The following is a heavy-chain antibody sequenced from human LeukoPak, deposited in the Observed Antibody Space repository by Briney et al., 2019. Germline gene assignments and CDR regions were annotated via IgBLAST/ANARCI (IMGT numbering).Heavy chain of an antibody. CDR1: GYSISSGYY. V-gene: IGHV4-38-2*02. D-gene: IGHD6-19*01. Sequence: PSETLSLTCTVSGYSISSGYYWGWSRQPPGKGLEWIGSIYHSGSTYYNPSLKSRVTISVDTSKNQFSLKLSSVTAADTAVYYCARGMGSGWYSDYWGQETLVTVSS. CDR2: IYHSGST. CDR3: ARGMGSGWYSDY. J-gene: IGHJ4*01.